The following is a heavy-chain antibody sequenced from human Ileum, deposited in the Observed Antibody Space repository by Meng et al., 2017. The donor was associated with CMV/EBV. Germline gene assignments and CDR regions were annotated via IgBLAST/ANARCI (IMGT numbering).Heavy chain of an antibody. CDR3: VKDRSNTWNKDWFDP. CDR1: GGSISGYC. D-gene: IGHD1/OR15-1a*01. J-gene: IGHJ5*02. V-gene: IGHV4-4*07. Sequence: QGQLPERGPGLVNPSDAPSSTCTVTGGSISGYCWSWIRQSAGKGLEWIGRVHTSGSTDYNPSLKSRVTMSGDVSKNQFSLKLTSVTAADTAVYYCVKDRSNTWNKDWFDPWGQGTLVTVSS. CDR2: VHTSGST.